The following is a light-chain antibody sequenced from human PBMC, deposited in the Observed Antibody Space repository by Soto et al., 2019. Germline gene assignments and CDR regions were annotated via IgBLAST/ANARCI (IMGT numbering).Light chain of an antibody. Sequence: QAALTQPASVSGSPGQSITISCTGTSSDFGNYNLVSWYQQHPGKVPKLILFEVNKRPSGVSGRFSGSKSGKTASLTISGLKAEDEAEYYCCSFTSSNAHVLGTGTKVTVL. CDR2: EVN. CDR3: CSFTSSNAHV. V-gene: IGLV2-23*02. J-gene: IGLJ1*01. CDR1: SSDFGNYNL.